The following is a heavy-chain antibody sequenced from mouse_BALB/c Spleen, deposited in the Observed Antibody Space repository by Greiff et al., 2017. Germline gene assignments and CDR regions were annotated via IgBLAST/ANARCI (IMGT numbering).Heavy chain of an antibody. CDR3: ARDSHCSGSSSFDY. Sequence: EVQLQQSGPGLVKPSQSLSLTCSVTGYSITSGYYWNWIRQFPGNKLEWMGYISYDGSNNYNPSLKNRISITRDTSKNQFFLKLNSVTTEDTATYYCARDSHCSGSSSFDYWGQGTTLTVSS. D-gene: IGHD1-1*01. CDR1: GYSITSGYY. CDR2: ISYDGSN. V-gene: IGHV3-6*02. J-gene: IGHJ2*01.